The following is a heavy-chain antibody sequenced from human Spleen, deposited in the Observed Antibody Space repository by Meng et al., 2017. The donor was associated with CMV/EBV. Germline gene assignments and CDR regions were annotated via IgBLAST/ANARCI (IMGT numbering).Heavy chain of an antibody. CDR3: ARDRGYSHGYAFDY. D-gene: IGHD5-18*01. J-gene: IGHJ4*02. Sequence: GGSLSLSCEASGFIFSSYAMSWVRQAPGKGLEWVSSISSRSTYISYADSVKGRFTVSRDNAKNSLYLQMDSLRAEDTAIYYCARDRGYSHGYAFDYWGQGTLVTVSS. CDR1: GFIFSSYA. CDR2: ISSRSTYI. V-gene: IGHV3-21*01.